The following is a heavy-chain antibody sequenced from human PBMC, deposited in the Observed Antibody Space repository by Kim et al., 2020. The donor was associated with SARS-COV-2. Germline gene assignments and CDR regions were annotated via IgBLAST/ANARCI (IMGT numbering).Heavy chain of an antibody. D-gene: IGHD3-22*01. Sequence: ADAVEGRLIISRDQSKNTLYLQMNSQGAEDTAVYYCATVVFYYDAGYFKNWGQGTLVIVSS. V-gene: IGHV3-66*01. CDR3: ATVVFYYDAGYFKN. J-gene: IGHJ1*01.